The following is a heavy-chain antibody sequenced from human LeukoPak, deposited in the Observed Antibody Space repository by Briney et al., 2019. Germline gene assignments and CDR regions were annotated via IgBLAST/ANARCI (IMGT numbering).Heavy chain of an antibody. Sequence: SETLSLTCTVSCGSISRSYWSCIRQPPGNGLESNGFIYYSGSTNSNTSLKSRSTISVDTSKSQFSLKLSSVTAADTAVYYCARDQYSSGRYYFDYWGQGTLVTVSS. CDR2: IYYSGST. CDR1: CGSISRSY. J-gene: IGHJ4*02. D-gene: IGHD6-19*01. V-gene: IGHV4-59*01. CDR3: ARDQYSSGRYYFDY.